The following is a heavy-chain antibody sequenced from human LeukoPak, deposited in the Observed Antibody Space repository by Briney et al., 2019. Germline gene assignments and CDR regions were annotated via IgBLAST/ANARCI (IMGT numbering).Heavy chain of an antibody. D-gene: IGHD2-2*01. J-gene: IGHJ5*02. Sequence: NPGGSLRLSCAASGFTFSSYAMNWVRQAPGKGLEWVSFISSSSSYTYYADSVKGRFTISRDNAENSLYLQVNSLRAEDTAVYYRARDEVGCSSINCFFVHWGQGTLVTVSS. CDR2: ISSSSSYT. CDR1: GFTFSSYA. V-gene: IGHV3-21*01. CDR3: ARDEVGCSSINCFFVH.